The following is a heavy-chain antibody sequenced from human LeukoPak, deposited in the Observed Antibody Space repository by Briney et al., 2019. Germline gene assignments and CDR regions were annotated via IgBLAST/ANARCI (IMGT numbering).Heavy chain of an antibody. D-gene: IGHD3-22*01. Sequence: ASVKVSCKVSGYTLTVLSMHWVRQAPGKGLEWMGGFDPEDGETIYAQKFQGRVTMTEDTSTDTAYMELSSLRSEDTAVYYCATYGPGNSSGYYFFLAYWGQGTLVTVSS. CDR2: FDPEDGET. V-gene: IGHV1-24*01. CDR1: GYTLTVLS. CDR3: ATYGPGNSSGYYFFLAY. J-gene: IGHJ4*02.